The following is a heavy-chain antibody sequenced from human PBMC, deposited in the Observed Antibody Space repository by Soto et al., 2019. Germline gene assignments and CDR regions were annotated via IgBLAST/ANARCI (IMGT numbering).Heavy chain of an antibody. J-gene: IGHJ3*02. D-gene: IGHD2-21*02. V-gene: IGHV3-7*01. Sequence: GGSLRLSCAASGFTFSSYWMSWVRQAPGKGLEWVANIKQDGSEKYYVDSVKGRFTISRDNAKNSLYLQMNSLRAEDTAVYYCARLADPFYCGGDCYSNAFDIWGQGTMVTVSS. CDR1: GFTFSSYW. CDR3: ARLADPFYCGGDCYSNAFDI. CDR2: IKQDGSEK.